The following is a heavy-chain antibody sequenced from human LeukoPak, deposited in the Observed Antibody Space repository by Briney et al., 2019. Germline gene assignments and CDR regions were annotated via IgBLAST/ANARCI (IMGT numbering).Heavy chain of an antibody. J-gene: IGHJ5*02. CDR1: GGSFSGYY. D-gene: IGHD2-15*01. CDR3: ARDVDATSGWFDP. V-gene: IGHV4-34*01. CDR2: INHSRTT. Sequence: SETLSLTCAVYGGSFSGYYWSWIGQPPGKGLEWIGGINHSRTTNYNPSLKSRVTISVDTSKNQFSLKLSSVTAADTAVYYCARDVDATSGWFDPWGQGTLVTVSS.